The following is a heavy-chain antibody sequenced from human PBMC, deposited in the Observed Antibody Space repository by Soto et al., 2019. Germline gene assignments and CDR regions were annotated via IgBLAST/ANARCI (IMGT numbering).Heavy chain of an antibody. Sequence: EVQLVESGGGLVHPGGSLRLTCAASGFTFSSYWMSSVRQATGKGREWVANIKEDGSEKYYVDSVKGRLTSSRDNAKNSLYLQMNSLRAEDTAVYYCARSTKVDYWGQGTLVTVSS. J-gene: IGHJ4*02. V-gene: IGHV3-7*05. D-gene: IGHD2-8*01. CDR3: ARSTKVDY. CDR2: IKEDGSEK. CDR1: GFTFSSYW.